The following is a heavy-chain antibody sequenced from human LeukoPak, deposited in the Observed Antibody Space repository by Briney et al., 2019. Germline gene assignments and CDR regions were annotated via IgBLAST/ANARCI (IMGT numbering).Heavy chain of an antibody. CDR1: GGTVSSYA. J-gene: IGHJ6*03. CDR3: ARASRGVKGYYYYMDV. D-gene: IGHD3-10*01. CDR2: IIPIFGTA. Sequence: SVKVSCKASGGTVSSYAISWVRQAPGQGLEWMGWIIPIFGTANYAQKFQGRVTITADESTSTAYMELSSLRSEDTAVYYCARASRGVKGYYYYMDVWGKGTPVTVSS. V-gene: IGHV1-69*01.